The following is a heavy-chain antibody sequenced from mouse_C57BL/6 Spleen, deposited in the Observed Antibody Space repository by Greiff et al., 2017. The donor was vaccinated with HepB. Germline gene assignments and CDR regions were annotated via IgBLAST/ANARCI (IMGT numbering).Heavy chain of an antibody. Sequence: VQLQQSGAELVRPGASVTLSCKASGYTFTDYDMHWVKQTPVHGLEWIGAIDPETGGTAYNQKFKGKAILTADKSSSTAYMELRSLTSEDSAVYYCTRHWDRAWFAYWGQGTLVTVSA. V-gene: IGHV1-15*01. CDR1: GYTFTDYD. J-gene: IGHJ3*01. D-gene: IGHD4-1*01. CDR3: TRHWDRAWFAY. CDR2: IDPETGGT.